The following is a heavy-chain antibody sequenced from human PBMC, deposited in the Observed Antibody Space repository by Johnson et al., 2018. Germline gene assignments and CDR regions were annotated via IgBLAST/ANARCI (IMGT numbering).Heavy chain of an antibody. CDR2: LTHTTSTI. Sequence: EVQLLESGGGVVQPGESLRLSCAASGFTFSIYSLNWVRQAPGKGLEWISHLTHTTSTIFYADSVKGRFTISRDNAKNSLYPHLNSLRDEDTAVYFCARDGGMSGYGMDVWGQGTTVTVSS. CDR1: GFTFSIYS. D-gene: IGHD1-26*01. J-gene: IGHJ6*02. V-gene: IGHV3-48*02. CDR3: ARDGGMSGYGMDV.